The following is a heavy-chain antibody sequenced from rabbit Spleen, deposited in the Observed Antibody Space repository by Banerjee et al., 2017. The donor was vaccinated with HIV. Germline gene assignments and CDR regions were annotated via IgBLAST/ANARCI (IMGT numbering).Heavy chain of an antibody. V-gene: IGHV1S40*01. J-gene: IGHJ6*01. CDR2: AHAGSSGNT. Sequence: QSLEESGGDLVKPGASLTLTCIASGVSFSGDSYMCWVRQAPGKGLEWVACAHAGSSGNTYSATWAKGRFTISKTSSTTVTLQMTSLTAADTATYFCARDAGTSFSTYGMDLWGPGTLVTVS. CDR3: ARDAGTSFSTYGMDL. CDR1: GVSFSGDSY. D-gene: IGHD8-1*01.